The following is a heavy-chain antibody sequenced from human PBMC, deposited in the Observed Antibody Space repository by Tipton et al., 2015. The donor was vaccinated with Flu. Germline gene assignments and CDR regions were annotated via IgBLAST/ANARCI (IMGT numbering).Heavy chain of an antibody. CDR3: AREGWLAARRIDY. J-gene: IGHJ4*02. V-gene: IGHV3-53*01. CDR2: IYSGGST. D-gene: IGHD6-13*01. CDR1: GFTVSSNY. Sequence: SLRLSCAASGFTVSSNYMSWVRQAPGKGLEWVSVIYSGGSTYYADSVKGRFTISRGNSKNTLYLQMNSLRAEDTAVYYCAREGWLAARRIDYWGQGTLVTVSS.